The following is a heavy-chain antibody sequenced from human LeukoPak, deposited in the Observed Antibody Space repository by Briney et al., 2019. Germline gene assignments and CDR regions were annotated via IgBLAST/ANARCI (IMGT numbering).Heavy chain of an antibody. Sequence: SVTVSCKASGGTFSSYAISWVRQAPGQGLEWMGGIIPIFGTANYAQKFQGRVTITADESTSTAYMELSSLRSEDTAVYYCARAAATRHNEFDPWGQGTLVTVSS. CDR1: GGTFSSYA. D-gene: IGHD6-13*01. CDR2: IIPIFGTA. J-gene: IGHJ5*02. CDR3: ARAAATRHNEFDP. V-gene: IGHV1-69*13.